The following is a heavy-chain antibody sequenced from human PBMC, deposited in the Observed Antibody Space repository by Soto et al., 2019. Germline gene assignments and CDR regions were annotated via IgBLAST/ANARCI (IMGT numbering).Heavy chain of an antibody. Sequence: GGSLRLSCAASGFTFSSYGMHWVRQAPGKGLEWVAVISYDGSNKYYADSVKGRFTISRDNSKNTLYLQMNSLRAEDTAVYYCAKDSGAAAAGIDFFDYWGQGTLVTVSS. CDR1: GFTFSSYG. V-gene: IGHV3-30*18. D-gene: IGHD6-13*01. CDR2: ISYDGSNK. CDR3: AKDSGAAAAGIDFFDY. J-gene: IGHJ4*02.